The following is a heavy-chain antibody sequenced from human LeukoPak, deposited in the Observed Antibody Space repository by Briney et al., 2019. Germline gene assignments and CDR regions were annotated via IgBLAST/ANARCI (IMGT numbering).Heavy chain of an antibody. J-gene: IGHJ5*02. CDR2: IYYTGST. D-gene: IGHD2-2*02. CDR3: ARVGGYCSSTICYSWFDP. Sequence: SETLSLTCTVSGGSISSSYWSWIRQPPGKGLEWIGYIYYTGSTNYNPSLKSRVTISVDTSKNQFSLKLSSVTAADTAVYYCARVGGYCSSTICYSWFDPWGQGTLVTVSS. V-gene: IGHV4-59*12. CDR1: GGSISSSY.